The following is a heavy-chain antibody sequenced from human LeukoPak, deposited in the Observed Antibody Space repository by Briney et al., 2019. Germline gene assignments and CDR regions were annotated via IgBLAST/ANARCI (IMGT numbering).Heavy chain of an antibody. D-gene: IGHD6-13*01. CDR1: GYTFTGYY. J-gene: IGHJ1*01. Sequence: ASVKVSYKASGYTFTGYYMHWVRQAPGQGLEWMGWINPNSGDTNYAQKFQGRVTMTRDTSISTAYMELSRLRSDDTAVYYCTRVLIAASLCYWGQGTLVTVSS. CDR2: INPNSGDT. CDR3: TRVLIAASLCY. V-gene: IGHV1-2*02.